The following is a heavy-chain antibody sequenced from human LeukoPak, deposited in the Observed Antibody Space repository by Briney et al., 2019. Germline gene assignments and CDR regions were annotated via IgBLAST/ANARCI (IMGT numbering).Heavy chain of an antibody. D-gene: IGHD2-21*01. V-gene: IGHV3-9*01. CDR2: ISWNSGKI. CDR1: GFTFDDYA. Sequence: PGRSLRLSCAASGFTFDDYAMHWVRQAPGKGLEWVSGISWNSGKIYYADSVKGRFTISRDNAKNSLSLQMNSLRAEDTALYFCAKDTSSVAYFHFYYWGQGTLVTVSS. CDR3: AKDTSSVAYFHFYY. J-gene: IGHJ4*02.